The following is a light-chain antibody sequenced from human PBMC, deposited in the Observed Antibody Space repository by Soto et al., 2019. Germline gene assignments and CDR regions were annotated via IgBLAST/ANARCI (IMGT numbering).Light chain of an antibody. CDR1: QSVSSY. J-gene: IGKJ4*01. CDR3: QQRSDWPLT. V-gene: IGKV3-11*01. Sequence: EIVLTQSPATLPLSPGERATLSCRASQSVSSYLAWYQQKPGQAPRLLIYDASNRATGIPARFSGSGSGPDFSLTISSLEPEDFAVYYCQQRSDWPLTFGGGTKVDIK. CDR2: DAS.